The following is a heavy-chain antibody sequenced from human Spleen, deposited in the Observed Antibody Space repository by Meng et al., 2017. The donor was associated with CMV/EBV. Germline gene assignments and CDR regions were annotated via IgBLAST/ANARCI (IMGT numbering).Heavy chain of an antibody. CDR2: INPNISGT. V-gene: IGHV1-2*02. J-gene: IGHJ5*02. Sequence: ASVKVSCKASGGTFSSYAISWVRQAPGQGLEWMGWINPNISGTNYAQKFRGRVTMTRDTSISTAYMELSRLRSDDTAVYYCAREYSTTSVSWFAPWGQGTLVTVSS. D-gene: IGHD6-13*01. CDR1: GGTFSSYA. CDR3: AREYSTTSVSWFAP.